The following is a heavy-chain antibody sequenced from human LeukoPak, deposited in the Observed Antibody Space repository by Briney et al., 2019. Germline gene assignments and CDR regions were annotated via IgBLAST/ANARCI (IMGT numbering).Heavy chain of an antibody. CDR3: AKKAAAGIAHFDY. CDR2: IRYDGSNK. D-gene: IGHD6-13*01. CDR1: GFTFSSYG. V-gene: IGHV3-30*02. Sequence: PGGSLRLSCAASGFTFSSYGMHWVRQAPGKGLEWVAFIRYDGSNKYYADSVKGRFTISRDNSKNTLYLQMNSLRAEDTAVHYCAKKAAAGIAHFDYWGQGTLVTVSS. J-gene: IGHJ4*02.